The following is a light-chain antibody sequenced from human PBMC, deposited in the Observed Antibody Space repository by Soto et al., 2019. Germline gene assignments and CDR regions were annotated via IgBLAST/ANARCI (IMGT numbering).Light chain of an antibody. Sequence: EIVMTQSPATLSVSPGERATLSCRASQSVSSNLAWYQQKPGQAPRLLIYGASTRATGIPARFSGSGSGTEFTLTLSNLQSEAFAVYYCQKYNNWPPLYIFGQVTKLEIK. CDR2: GAS. J-gene: IGKJ2*01. CDR1: QSVSSN. CDR3: QKYNNWPPLYI. V-gene: IGKV3-15*01.